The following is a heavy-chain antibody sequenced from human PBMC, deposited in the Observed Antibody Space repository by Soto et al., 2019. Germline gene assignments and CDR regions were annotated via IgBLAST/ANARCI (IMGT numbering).Heavy chain of an antibody. Sequence: EVQLLESGGGLVQPGGSLRVSCEVSGFTFSYYAMSWVRQAPGKGLEWVSTSAGGGRTYYANSVKGRFTISRDNSRSTLYLQMNSLRADDTAVYSCAKDRGKAVTGLLYFQHWGQGTLVTVSS. CDR1: GFTFSYYA. V-gene: IGHV3-23*01. CDR3: AKDRGKAVTGLLYFQH. J-gene: IGHJ1*01. CDR2: SAGGGRT. D-gene: IGHD6-19*01.